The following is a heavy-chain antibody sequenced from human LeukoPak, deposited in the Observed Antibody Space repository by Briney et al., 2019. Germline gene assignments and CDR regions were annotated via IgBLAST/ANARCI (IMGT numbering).Heavy chain of an antibody. D-gene: IGHD3-9*01. J-gene: IGHJ4*02. CDR1: GFTFDDYG. V-gene: IGHV3-20*04. CDR3: ARRGGYDILTGYFIIDY. CDR2: INWNGGST. Sequence: GGSLRLSCAASGFTFDDYGMSWVRQAPGKGLEWVSGINWNGGSTGYADSVKGRFTISRDNAKNSLYLQMNSLRAEDTALDYCARRGGYDILTGYFIIDYWGQGTLVTVSS.